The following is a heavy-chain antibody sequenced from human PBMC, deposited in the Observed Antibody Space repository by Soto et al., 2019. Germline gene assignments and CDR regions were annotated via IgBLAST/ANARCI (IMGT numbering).Heavy chain of an antibody. J-gene: IGHJ6*02. Sequence: QVQLVESGGGVVQPGRSLRLSCAASGFTFSSYAMHWVRQAPGKGLEWVAVISYDGSNKYYADSVKGRFTISRDNSKNTLYLQMNSLRAEDTAVYYCARASFGELLYYYYYGMDVWGQGTTVTVSS. CDR1: GFTFSSYA. D-gene: IGHD3-10*01. V-gene: IGHV3-30-3*01. CDR3: ARASFGELLYYYYYGMDV. CDR2: ISYDGSNK.